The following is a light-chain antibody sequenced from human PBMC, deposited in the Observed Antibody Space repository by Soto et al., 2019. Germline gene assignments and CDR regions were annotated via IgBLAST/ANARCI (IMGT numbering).Light chain of an antibody. CDR3: QSFDSSLRVYV. CDR1: SSNIGSNY. J-gene: IGLJ1*01. Sequence: QSVLTQPPSASGTPGQRVTISCSGSSSNIGSNYVYWYQQLPGTAPKLLISVNNQRPSGVPDRFSGSKSGTSASLVISGLQAEDEADYYCQSFDSSLRVYVFGSGTKLTVL. CDR2: VNN. V-gene: IGLV1-47*01.